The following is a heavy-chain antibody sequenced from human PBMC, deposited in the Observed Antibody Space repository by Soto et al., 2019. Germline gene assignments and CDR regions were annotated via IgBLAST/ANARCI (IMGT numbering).Heavy chain of an antibody. J-gene: IGHJ4*02. CDR3: ARGRYGDY. CDR2: ISAHNGNT. V-gene: IGHV1-18*01. CDR1: GYGFTTFG. D-gene: IGHD1-1*01. Sequence: QVHLVQSGAEVKKPGASVKVSCKGSGYGFTTFGITWVRQCTGQGLEWMAWISAHNGNTNYAQKLQGRVTVTRDTSTSTAYMELRSLRSDDTAVYYCARGRYGDYWGQGALVTVSS.